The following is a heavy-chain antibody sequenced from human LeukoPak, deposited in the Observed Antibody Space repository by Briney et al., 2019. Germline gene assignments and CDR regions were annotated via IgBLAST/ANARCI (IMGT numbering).Heavy chain of an antibody. Sequence: QPGGSLRLSCAASGFIFNSYLMTWVRQAPGKGLEWVSAIGATGGSTFYADSVKGRFTISRDSSRNTVYLQMNSLRAEDTAGYYCAKSVFTGFVKVFDYWGQGTVVTVYS. D-gene: IGHD3-9*01. V-gene: IGHV3-23*01. CDR1: GFIFNSYL. CDR2: IGATGGST. CDR3: AKSVFTGFVKVFDY. J-gene: IGHJ4*02.